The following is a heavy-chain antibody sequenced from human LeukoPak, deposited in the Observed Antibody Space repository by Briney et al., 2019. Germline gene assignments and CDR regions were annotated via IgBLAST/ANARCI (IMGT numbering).Heavy chain of an antibody. V-gene: IGHV4-39*07. J-gene: IGHJ3*02. D-gene: IGHD2-8*01. CDR2: IYYSGST. Sequence: PSETLSLTCTVSGGSISSSSYYWGWIRQPPGKGLEWIGSIYYSGSTYYNPSLKCRVTISVDTSKNQFSLKLSSVTAADTAVYYCAKPRYCTSGVCNGGAFDIWGQGTMVTVSS. CDR3: AKPRYCTSGVCNGGAFDI. CDR1: GGSISSSSYY.